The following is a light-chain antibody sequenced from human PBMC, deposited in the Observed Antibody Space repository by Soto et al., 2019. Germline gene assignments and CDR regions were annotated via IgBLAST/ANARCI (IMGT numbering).Light chain of an antibody. CDR1: SRDVGGYDF. V-gene: IGLV2-11*01. CDR2: DVT. J-gene: IGLJ3*02. CDR3: SSYAGSYILGV. Sequence: QSALAQPRSVSGSPGQSVTLSCTGTSRDVGGYDFVSWYQQYPGKAPKLIIFDVTERTSGVPDRFSGSKSGNSASLTISGLQAEDEADYYCSSYAGSYILGVFGGGTKLTVL.